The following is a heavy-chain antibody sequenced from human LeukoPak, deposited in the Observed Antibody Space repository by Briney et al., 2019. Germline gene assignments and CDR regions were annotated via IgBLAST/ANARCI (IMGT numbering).Heavy chain of an antibody. D-gene: IGHD2-15*01. Sequence: GGSLRLSCAASGFSFSSYGMSWVRQAPGKGLEWISAITGSGSTTYYADSVKGRFTISRDNSKNTLYLQMNNLRPEDTAVYYCAKNGYQVLHYSMDVWGKGTMVT. CDR2: ITGSGSTT. CDR3: AKNGYQVLHYSMDV. V-gene: IGHV3-23*01. CDR1: GFSFSSYG. J-gene: IGHJ6*03.